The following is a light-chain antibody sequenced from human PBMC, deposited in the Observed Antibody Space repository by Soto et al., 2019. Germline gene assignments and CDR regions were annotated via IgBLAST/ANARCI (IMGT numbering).Light chain of an antibody. CDR2: DAS. CDR3: QQYNSYSWT. J-gene: IGKJ1*01. Sequence: DIQMTQSPSTLSASVGDRVTITCRASQSISSWLAWYQQKPGKAPKLLIYDASSLESGFPSRFSGSGSGTEFTPTISSLQPDDFATYYCQQYNSYSWTVGQGTKVDSK. V-gene: IGKV1-5*01. CDR1: QSISSW.